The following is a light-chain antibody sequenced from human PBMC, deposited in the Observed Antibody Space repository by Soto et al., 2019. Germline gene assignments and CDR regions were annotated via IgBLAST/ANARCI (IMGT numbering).Light chain of an antibody. CDR3: KQRSEWPRS. CDR2: DAS. CDR1: QSISSS. J-gene: IGKJ1*01. Sequence: EIVLTQSPATLSLSPGERATLSCRASQSISSSLAWYQQKPGQAPRLLILDASSRATGFPARFSGSGSGTDFTLPIGSLEPEDFAVYYCKQRSEWPRSCGQGTKVEIK. V-gene: IGKV3-11*01.